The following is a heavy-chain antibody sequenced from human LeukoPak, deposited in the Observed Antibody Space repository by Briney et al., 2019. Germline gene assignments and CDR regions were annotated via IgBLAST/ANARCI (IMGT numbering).Heavy chain of an antibody. D-gene: IGHD3-22*01. CDR3: ASGGYYDSGGYILDY. J-gene: IGHJ4*02. CDR2: IYHGGST. CDR1: GGSISSGDYS. Sequence: SQTLSLTCAVSGGSISSGDYSWSWIRQTPGKGLEWIGYIYHGGSTYYNPSLKSRVTISVDRSKNQFSLKLTSVTAADTAVYFCASGGYYDSGGYILDYWGQGTLVTVSS. V-gene: IGHV4-30-2*01.